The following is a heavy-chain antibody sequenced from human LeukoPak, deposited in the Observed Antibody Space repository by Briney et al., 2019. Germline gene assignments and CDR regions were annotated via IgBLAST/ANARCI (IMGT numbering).Heavy chain of an antibody. CDR3: AGMTTVTTEGVLGYYYYYMDV. J-gene: IGHJ6*03. D-gene: IGHD4-11*01. CDR2: IYSGGST. CDR1: GFTVSSNY. Sequence: GGSLRLSCAASGFTVSSNYMSWVRQAPGKGLEWVSVIYSGGSTYYADSVKGRFTISRDNSKNTLYLQMNSLRAEDTAVYYCAGMTTVTTEGVLGYYYYYMDVWGKGTTVTVSS. V-gene: IGHV3-66*01.